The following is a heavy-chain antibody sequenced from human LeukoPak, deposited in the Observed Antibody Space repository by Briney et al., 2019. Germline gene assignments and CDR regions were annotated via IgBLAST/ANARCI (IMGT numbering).Heavy chain of an antibody. CDR3: ARDAPPFDY. J-gene: IGHJ4*02. Sequence: SETLSLTCTVSGGSIRSSYYYWGWIRQPPGKGLEWIGSIYDSGSTYYNPSLKSRVTISVDTSKNQFSLKLNSVTAADTAVYYCARDAPPFDYWGQGTLVTVSS. CDR1: GGSIRSSYYY. V-gene: IGHV4-39*02. CDR2: IYDSGST.